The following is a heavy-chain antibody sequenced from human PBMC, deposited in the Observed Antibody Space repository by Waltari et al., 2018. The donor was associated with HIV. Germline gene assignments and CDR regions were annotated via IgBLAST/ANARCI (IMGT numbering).Heavy chain of an antibody. CDR3: ARNLWFGDFRWFDP. V-gene: IGHV4-4*07. CDR1: GGSFSSYY. CDR2: IYSPGST. D-gene: IGHD3-10*01. J-gene: IGHJ5*02. Sequence: QVHLQESGPGLVRPSETLSLICTVSGGSFSSYYWNWIRQPAGKGLEWIGRIYSPGSTNYNPSLKSRVTMSVDTYNNQIFLRLNSVTAADTAVYYCARNLWFGDFRWFDPWGQGTLVTVSS.